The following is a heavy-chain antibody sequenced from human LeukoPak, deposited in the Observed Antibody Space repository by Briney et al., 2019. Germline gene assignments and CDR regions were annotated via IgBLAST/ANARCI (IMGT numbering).Heavy chain of an antibody. V-gene: IGHV3-53*04. J-gene: IGHJ3*02. CDR2: IYSDVKT. Sequence: GGSLKLSCAASGFTVTTNYMSWVRQAPGKGLEWVSVIYSDVKTYYADFVKGRFTISRHNSRNTVFLQMNSLRPEDTAVYYCARVSEHSTSSHTFDIWGQGTMVTVSS. D-gene: IGHD6-6*01. CDR1: GFTVTTNY. CDR3: ARVSEHSTSSHTFDI.